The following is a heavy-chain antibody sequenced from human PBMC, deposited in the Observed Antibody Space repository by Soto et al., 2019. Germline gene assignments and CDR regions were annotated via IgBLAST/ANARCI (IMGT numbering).Heavy chain of an antibody. V-gene: IGHV1-69*13. J-gene: IGHJ6*02. Sequence: SVKVSCKASGGTFSSYAISWVRQAPGQGLEWMGGIIPIFGTANYAQKFQGRVTITADESTSTAYMELSSLRSEDTAVYYCARDSIPYGSGSYYKRDYYYGMDVWGQGTTVTVSS. D-gene: IGHD3-10*01. CDR2: IIPIFGTA. CDR3: ARDSIPYGSGSYYKRDYYYGMDV. CDR1: GGTFSSYA.